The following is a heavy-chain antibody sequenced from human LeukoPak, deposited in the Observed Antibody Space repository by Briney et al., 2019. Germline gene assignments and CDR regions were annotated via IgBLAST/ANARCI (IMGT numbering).Heavy chain of an antibody. J-gene: IGHJ4*02. CDR1: GFTFSSFW. CDR3: AKGGSSFDY. CDR2: IKQDGNDK. V-gene: IGHV3-7*03. Sequence: PGGSLRLSCAASGFTFSSFWMSWVRQPPGKGLEWVANIKQDGNDKNYIDSVKGRFTISRDNAKNSLYLQMNSLRAEDTAVYYCAKGGSSFDYWGQGTLVTVSS.